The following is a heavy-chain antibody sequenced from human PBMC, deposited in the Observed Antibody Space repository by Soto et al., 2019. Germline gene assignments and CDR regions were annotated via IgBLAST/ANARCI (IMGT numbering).Heavy chain of an antibody. D-gene: IGHD4-17*01. CDR3: ARDLDYGDYYFDY. V-gene: IGHV3-30-3*01. CDR2: ISYDGSNK. CDR1: GFTFSSYA. J-gene: IGHJ4*02. Sequence: QVQLVESGGGVVQPGRSLRLSCAASGFTFSSYAMHWVRQAPGKGLEWVAVISYDGSNKYYADSVKGRFTISRDNSKNTLYLQMNSLRAEDTAVYYCARDLDYGDYYFDYWGQGTLVTVSS.